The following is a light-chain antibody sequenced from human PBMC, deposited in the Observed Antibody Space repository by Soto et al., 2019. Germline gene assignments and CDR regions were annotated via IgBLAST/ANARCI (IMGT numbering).Light chain of an antibody. CDR1: TSNIGSNA. V-gene: IGLV1-44*01. Sequence: QSVLTQPPSASGTPGQRVTISCSGSTSNIGSNAVTWYQQLPGTAPKLLIHTSNQRPSGVPDRFSGSKSGTSASLAISGLQSADEADYYCASWDDSLNGPVVFGGGTKVTVL. CDR3: ASWDDSLNGPVV. CDR2: TSN. J-gene: IGLJ2*01.